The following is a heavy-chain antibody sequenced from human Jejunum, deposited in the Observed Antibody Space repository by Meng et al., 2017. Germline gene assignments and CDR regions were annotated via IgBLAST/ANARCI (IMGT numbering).Heavy chain of an antibody. CDR2: IYYSGST. CDR3: ARSPYSGSALPFFDY. CDR1: GDSFNRPDYY. V-gene: IGHV4-30-4*01. J-gene: IGHJ4*02. Sequence: PRLVKACPTLALTSTVSGDSFNRPDYYWSWIRQPPEKGLEWIGYIYYSGSTYYNPSLKSRVSISGDTSNKQFSLKLTSVTAADTAVYYCARSPYSGSALPFFDYWGQGSLVTVSS. D-gene: IGHD1-26*01.